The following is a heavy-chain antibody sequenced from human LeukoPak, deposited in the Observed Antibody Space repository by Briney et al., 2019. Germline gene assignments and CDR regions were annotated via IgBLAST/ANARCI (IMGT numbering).Heavy chain of an antibody. CDR3: AKCGNSGCHLIDY. V-gene: IGHV3-23*01. D-gene: IGHD5-12*01. CDR1: GFIFSSYA. J-gene: IGHJ4*02. CDR2: ISGRTGGL. Sequence: PGGSLRLSCAASGFIFSSYAMSWVRQAPGKGLEWVSAISGRTGGLYYADSVKGRFTISRDNSKSTLYLQMDSLRAEDTAVYYCAKCGNSGCHLIDYWGQGTLVTVSS.